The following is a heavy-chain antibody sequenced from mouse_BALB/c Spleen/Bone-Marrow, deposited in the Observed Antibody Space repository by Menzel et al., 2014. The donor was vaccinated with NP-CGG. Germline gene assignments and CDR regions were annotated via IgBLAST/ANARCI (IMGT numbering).Heavy chain of an antibody. CDR1: GYTFTNSW. D-gene: IGHD3-1*01. V-gene: IGHV1S130*01. J-gene: IGHJ2*01. CDR2: IHLNCGNS. Sequence: QVQLQQPGPVLVRPGASVKLSCKASGYTFTNSWIHWAKQRPGHGPEWIGEIHLNCGNSNYNEILKGKASLPVDSSSSTAYVDHSSLPSEDSAVYCCSRHHRFAYYFDYWGQGTTLT. CDR3: SRHHRFAYYFDY.